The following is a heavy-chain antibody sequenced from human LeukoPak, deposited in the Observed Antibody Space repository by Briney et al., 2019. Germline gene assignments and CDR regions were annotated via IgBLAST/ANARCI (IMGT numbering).Heavy chain of an antibody. D-gene: IGHD2-21*02. CDR1: GGTFSSYA. Sequence: GASVKVSCKASGGTFSSYAISWVRQAPGQGLEWMGRIIPILGIANYAQKFQGRVTITADKSTSTAYMELSSLRSEDTAVYYCARVLVVVTATTRDAFDIWGQGTMVTVSS. CDR2: IIPILGIA. J-gene: IGHJ3*02. V-gene: IGHV1-69*04. CDR3: ARVLVVVTATTRDAFDI.